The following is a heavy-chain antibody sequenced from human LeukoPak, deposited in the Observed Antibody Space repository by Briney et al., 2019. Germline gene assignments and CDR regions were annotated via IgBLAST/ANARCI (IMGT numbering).Heavy chain of an antibody. J-gene: IGHJ6*03. V-gene: IGHV4-30-4*01. CDR3: ATGTGHYYYYYYMDV. CDR2: IYYSGST. CDR1: GGSISSGDYY. Sequence: SQTLSLTCTVSGGSISSGDYYWGWIRQPPGKGLEWIGYIYYSGSTYYNPSLKSRVTISVDTSKNQFSLKLSSVTAADTAIYYCATGTGHYYYYYYMDVWGKGTTVTVSS. D-gene: IGHD1-1*01.